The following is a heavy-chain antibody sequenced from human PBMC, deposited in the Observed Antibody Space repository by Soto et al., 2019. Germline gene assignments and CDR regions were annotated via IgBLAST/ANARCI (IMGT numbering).Heavy chain of an antibody. D-gene: IGHD4-17*01. Sequence: EVQLVESGGGLVQPGGSLKLSCAASGFTFSGSAMHWVRQASGKGLEWVGRIRSKANSYATAYAASVKGRFTISRDDSKNTAYLQMNSLKTEDTAVYYCTRHIDPPSMTTVVIPPSGDFDIWGQGTMVTVSS. CDR2: IRSKANSYAT. CDR1: GFTFSGSA. J-gene: IGHJ3*02. V-gene: IGHV3-73*02. CDR3: TRHIDPPSMTTVVIPPSGDFDI.